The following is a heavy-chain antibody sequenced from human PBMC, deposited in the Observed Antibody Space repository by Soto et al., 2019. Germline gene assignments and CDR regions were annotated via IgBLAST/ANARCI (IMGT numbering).Heavy chain of an antibody. J-gene: IGHJ5*02. V-gene: IGHV3-74*01. CDR2: INSDGSST. Sequence: GGSLRLSCAASGFTFSSYWMHWVRQAPGKGLVWVSRINSDGSSTSYADSVKGRFTISRDNAKNTLYLRMNSLRAEDTAVYYCARYVTYYDFWSGYLSNINWFDPWGQGTLVTVSS. CDR3: ARYVTYYDFWSGYLSNINWFDP. CDR1: GFTFSSYW. D-gene: IGHD3-3*01.